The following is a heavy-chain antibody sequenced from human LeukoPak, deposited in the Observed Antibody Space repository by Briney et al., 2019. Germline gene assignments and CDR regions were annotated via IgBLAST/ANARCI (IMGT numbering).Heavy chain of an antibody. V-gene: IGHV3-23*01. CDR1: GFTFTNYA. D-gene: IGHD6-13*01. CDR2: IGAGGDIT. Sequence: PGRSLRLSCAASGFTFTNYAMYWVRQAPGKGLEWVSSIGAGGDITYYADSVKGRFTISRDNSKNTLYLQMNSLRAEDTAVYYCAKVIGSWGNDYWGQGTLVTVSS. CDR3: AKVIGSWGNDY. J-gene: IGHJ4*02.